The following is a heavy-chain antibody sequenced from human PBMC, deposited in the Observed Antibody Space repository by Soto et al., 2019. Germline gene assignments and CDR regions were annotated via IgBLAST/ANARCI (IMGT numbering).Heavy chain of an antibody. CDR2: IYPGDSDT. D-gene: IGHD3-10*01. Sequence: PGESLKISCKGSGYSFTSYWIGWVRQMPGKGLEWMGIIYPGDSDTRYSPSFQGQATISADKSISTAYLQWSSLKASDTAMYYCATHRYGSGSYYNPYYYGMDVWGQGTTVTVSS. CDR1: GYSFTSYW. V-gene: IGHV5-51*01. CDR3: ATHRYGSGSYYNPYYYGMDV. J-gene: IGHJ6*02.